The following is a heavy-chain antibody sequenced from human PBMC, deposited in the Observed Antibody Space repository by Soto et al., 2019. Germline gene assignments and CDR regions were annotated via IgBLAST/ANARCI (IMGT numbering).Heavy chain of an antibody. Sequence: QVQLQESGPGLVKPSETLSLTCTVSGDSISGGASFWSWLRQPPGKGLEWIANVYYSGSSYYNPSLKSRLTISVDTTKNQFSLQLKSRTAADTAVYYWAKLSCTSSTCYFPGWFDPWGQGTLVTVSS. J-gene: IGHJ5*02. CDR1: GDSISGGASF. V-gene: IGHV4-30-4*03. D-gene: IGHD2-2*01. CDR3: AKLSCTSSTCYFPGWFDP. CDR2: VYYSGSS.